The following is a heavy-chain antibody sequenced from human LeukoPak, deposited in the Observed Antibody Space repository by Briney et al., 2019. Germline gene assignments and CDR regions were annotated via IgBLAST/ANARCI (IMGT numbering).Heavy chain of an antibody. V-gene: IGHV1-69*05. J-gene: IGHJ4*02. CDR3: ARGPDCGGDCYSHFDY. D-gene: IGHD2-21*02. CDR1: GGTFSSYA. CDR2: IIPIFGTA. Sequence: ASVKVSCKASGGTFSSYAISWVRQAPGQGLEWMGGIIPIFGTANYAQKFQGRVTITTDESTSTAYMELSSLRSEGTAVYYCARGPDCGGDCYSHFDYWGQGTLVTVSS.